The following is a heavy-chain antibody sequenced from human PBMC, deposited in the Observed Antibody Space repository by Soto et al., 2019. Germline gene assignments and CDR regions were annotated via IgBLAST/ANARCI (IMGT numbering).Heavy chain of an antibody. V-gene: IGHV3-33*01. Sequence: QVQLVESGGGVVQPGRSLRLSCAASGFTFSRYGMHWVRQAPGKGLEWVGIIWYDESNEYYADSVKGRFIISRDNSKNTLNLQMNSLRAEDTAVYYCAREGQQGVYLDDWGRGTLVTVSS. CDR2: IWYDESNE. D-gene: IGHD2-8*01. J-gene: IGHJ4*02. CDR3: AREGQQGVYLDD. CDR1: GFTFSRYG.